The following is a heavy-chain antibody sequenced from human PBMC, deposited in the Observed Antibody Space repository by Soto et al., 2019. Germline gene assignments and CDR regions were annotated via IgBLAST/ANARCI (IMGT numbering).Heavy chain of an antibody. CDR2: ITGSGSTK. J-gene: IGHJ4*02. Sequence: GGSLRLSCAASGFTFGSYEMNWVRQAPGKGLEWASYITGSGSTKYYADSVKGRFTISRDNAKNSLYLQMNSLRAEDTAVYYCARVYDSSGYYYVFGYWGQGTLVTDS. CDR3: ARVYDSSGYYYVFGY. D-gene: IGHD3-22*01. CDR1: GFTFGSYE. V-gene: IGHV3-48*03.